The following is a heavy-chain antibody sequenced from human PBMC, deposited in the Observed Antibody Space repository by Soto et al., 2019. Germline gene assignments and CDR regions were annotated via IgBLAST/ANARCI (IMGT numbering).Heavy chain of an antibody. D-gene: IGHD6-13*01. J-gene: IGHJ5*02. Sequence: QVQLQESGPGLVKPSQTLSLTCTVSGGSISSGDYYWSWIRQPPGKGLEWIGYIYYSGSTYYNPSLKRRVTISVDTSKHHFSLKLSSVTAADTAVYYCARERPDGSRLDPWGQGTLVTVSS. CDR3: ARERPDGSRLDP. CDR2: IYYSGST. CDR1: GGSISSGDYY. V-gene: IGHV4-30-4*01.